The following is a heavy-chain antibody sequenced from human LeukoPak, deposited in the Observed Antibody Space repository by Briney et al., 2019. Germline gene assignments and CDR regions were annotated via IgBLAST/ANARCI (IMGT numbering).Heavy chain of an antibody. Sequence: SETLSLTCTVSGGSISSSSYYWGWIRQPPGKGLEWIGSIYDSGSTYYNPSLKSRVTISVDTSKNQFSLKLSSVTAADTAVYYCARGGDIVVTKRGFDYWGQGTLVTVSS. D-gene: IGHD5-12*01. CDR2: IYDSGST. J-gene: IGHJ4*02. V-gene: IGHV4-39*01. CDR3: ARGGDIVVTKRGFDY. CDR1: GGSISSSSYY.